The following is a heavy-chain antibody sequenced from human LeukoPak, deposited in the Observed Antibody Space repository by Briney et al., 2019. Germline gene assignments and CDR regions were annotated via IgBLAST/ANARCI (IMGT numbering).Heavy chain of an antibody. CDR1: GASISSSSYY. V-gene: IGHV4-61*01. D-gene: IGHD3-22*01. J-gene: IGHJ3*02. CDR2: IYYSEST. CDR3: ARGDSSGYYSDAFDI. Sequence: SETLSLTCTVSGASISSSSYYWSWIRQPPGKGLEWIGYIYYSESTNYNPSLKSRVTISVDTSKNQFSLKLSSVTAADTAVYYCARGDSSGYYSDAFDIWGQGTMVTVSS.